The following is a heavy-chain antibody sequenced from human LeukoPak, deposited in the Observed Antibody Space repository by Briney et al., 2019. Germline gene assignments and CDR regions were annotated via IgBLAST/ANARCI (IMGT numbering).Heavy chain of an antibody. V-gene: IGHV4-30-2*01. CDR3: AKSGMIRGAMDV. Sequence: SETLSLTCTVSGGSISSGGYYWSWIRQPPGKGLEWIGYIYHSGSTYYNPSLKSRVTISVDRSKNQFSLKLSSVTAADTAVYYCAKSGMIRGAMDVWGQGTTVTVSS. D-gene: IGHD3-10*01. J-gene: IGHJ6*02. CDR2: IYHSGST. CDR1: GGSISSGGYY.